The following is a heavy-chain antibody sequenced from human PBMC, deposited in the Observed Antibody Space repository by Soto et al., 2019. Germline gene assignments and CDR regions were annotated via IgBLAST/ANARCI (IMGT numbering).Heavy chain of an antibody. J-gene: IGHJ4*02. Sequence: QVQLVQSGAEVKKPGSSVKVSCKASGGTFSSYTISWVRQAPGQGLEWMGRIIPILGIANYAQKFQGRVTITADKSTSTAYMELSSLRSEDTAVYYCARGGDEYDSSGYYYYYFDYWGQGTLVTVSS. CDR3: ARGGDEYDSSGYYYYYFDY. CDR1: GGTFSSYT. D-gene: IGHD3-22*01. CDR2: IIPILGIA. V-gene: IGHV1-69*02.